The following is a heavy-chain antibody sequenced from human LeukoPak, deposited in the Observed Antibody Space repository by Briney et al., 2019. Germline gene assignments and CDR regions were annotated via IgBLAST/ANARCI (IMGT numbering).Heavy chain of an antibody. D-gene: IGHD2-8*01. Sequence: GGSLRLSCAASGFSISSYALAWVRQTPGKGLEWVSAVTGGGDGTHYVDSVKGRFTISRDNSKNTIYLQMNSLRVEDTAIYFCGSDPNGDYVGALGYWGRGTLVSVSS. J-gene: IGHJ4*01. V-gene: IGHV3-23*01. CDR3: GSDPNGDYVGALGY. CDR1: GFSISSYA. CDR2: VTGGGDGT.